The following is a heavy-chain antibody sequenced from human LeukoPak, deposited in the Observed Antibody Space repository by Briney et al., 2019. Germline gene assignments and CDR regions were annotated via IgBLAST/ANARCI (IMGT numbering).Heavy chain of an antibody. D-gene: IGHD3-16*01. CDR2: INHNGNVN. Sequence: PGGSLRLSCAASGFTFNIYWMNWARQAPGKGLEWLASINHNGNVNYYVDSVKGRFIISRDNAKNSLYLQMSNLRAEDTAVYFCARGGGLDVWGQGATVTVSS. J-gene: IGHJ6*02. CDR3: ARGGGLDV. V-gene: IGHV3-7*03. CDR1: GFTFNIYW.